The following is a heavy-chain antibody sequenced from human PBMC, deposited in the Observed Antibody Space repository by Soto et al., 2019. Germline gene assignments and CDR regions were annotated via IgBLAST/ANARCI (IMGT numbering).Heavy chain of an antibody. CDR3: ARGPSADKIDY. J-gene: IGHJ4*02. Sequence: QVQLQESGPGLVEPSQTLSLTCTVSGDSISSGYFWRWIRQSPGKGLEWIGHTYNSWTTYNNPSHRSRATQAIDTSRDHSSKRLTSVTAADTAVYYCARGPSADKIDYWGQGTLGTVAS. CDR2: TYNSWTT. V-gene: IGHV4-30-4*01. D-gene: IGHD3-3*01. CDR1: GDSISSGYF.